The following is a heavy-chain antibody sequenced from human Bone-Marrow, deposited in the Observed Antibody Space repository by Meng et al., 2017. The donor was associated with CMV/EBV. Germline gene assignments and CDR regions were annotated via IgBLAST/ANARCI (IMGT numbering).Heavy chain of an antibody. D-gene: IGHD1-26*01. Sequence: GGSLRLSCVASGFTFSNYGMNWVRQVPGKGLEWVSFIRHDVRGNYYADSVKGRFTISRDNSKNTLYLQMNSLRAEDTAVYYCAKDEDVGATTGYFDYWGQGTLVTVSS. V-gene: IGHV3-30*02. J-gene: IGHJ4*02. CDR3: AKDEDVGATTGYFDY. CDR2: IRHDVRGN. CDR1: GFTFSNYG.